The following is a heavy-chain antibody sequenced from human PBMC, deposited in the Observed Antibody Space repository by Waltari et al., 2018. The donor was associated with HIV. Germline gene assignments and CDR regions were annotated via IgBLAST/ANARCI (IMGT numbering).Heavy chain of an antibody. CDR2: ISSSSRTI. V-gene: IGHV3-48*01. D-gene: IGHD6-6*01. Sequence: EVQLVESGGGLVQPGGSLRLSCAASGFTFSDYSMNWVRQAPGKGLEWVSYISSSSRTIDYADSVKGRFTSSRDNAKNSLYLQMNSLRAEDTAVYYCARDPVYSGSSLVYYFDYWGQGTLVTVSS. CDR3: ARDPVYSGSSLVYYFDY. J-gene: IGHJ4*02. CDR1: GFTFSDYS.